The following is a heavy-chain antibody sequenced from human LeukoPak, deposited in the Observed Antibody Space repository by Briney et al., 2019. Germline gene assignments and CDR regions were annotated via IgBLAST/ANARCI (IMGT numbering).Heavy chain of an antibody. V-gene: IGHV3-23*01. Sequence: GGSLRLSRAASGFTFSSYAMSWVRQAPGKGLEWVSAISGSGGSTYYADSVKGRFTISRDNSKNTLYLQMNSLRAEDTAVYYCAKTTPNVLRYFDWLPYGMDVWGQGTTVTVSS. CDR1: GFTFSSYA. CDR2: ISGSGGST. CDR3: AKTTPNVLRYFDWLPYGMDV. J-gene: IGHJ6*02. D-gene: IGHD3-9*01.